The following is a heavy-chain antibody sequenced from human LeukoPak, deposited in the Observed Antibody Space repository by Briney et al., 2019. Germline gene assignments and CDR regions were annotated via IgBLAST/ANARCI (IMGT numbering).Heavy chain of an antibody. J-gene: IGHJ6*03. V-gene: IGHV4-59*08. Sequence: SETLSLTCTVSGGSISSYYWSWIRQPPGKGLEWIGYIYYSGSTNYNPSLKSRVTISVDTSKNQFSLKLSSVTAADTAVHYCARTPSGYCSSTSCKGRYYYMDVWGKGTTVTVSS. CDR1: GGSISSYY. CDR3: ARTPSGYCSSTSCKGRYYYMDV. CDR2: IYYSGST. D-gene: IGHD2-2*01.